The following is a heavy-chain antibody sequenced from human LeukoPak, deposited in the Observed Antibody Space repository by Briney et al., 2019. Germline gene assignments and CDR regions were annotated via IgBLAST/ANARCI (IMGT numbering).Heavy chain of an antibody. CDR1: GFTFNTYA. V-gene: IGHV3-23*01. CDR3: ARGMRVTMVRGVPLYDAFDI. CDR2: IRGSGGST. D-gene: IGHD3-10*01. J-gene: IGHJ3*02. Sequence: PGGSLRLSCAASGFTFNTYAMSRVRQAPGKGLEWVSGIRGSGGSTYYADSVKGRFTISRENAKNSLYLQMNSLRAGDTAVYYCARGMRVTMVRGVPLYDAFDIWGQGTMVTVSS.